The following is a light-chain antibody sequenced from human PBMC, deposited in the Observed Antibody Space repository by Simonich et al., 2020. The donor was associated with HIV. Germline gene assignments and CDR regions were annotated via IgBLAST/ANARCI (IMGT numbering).Light chain of an antibody. CDR2: RNT. Sequence: QSVLTQPPSASGTPGQRVTISCSGSNSNIGSNYVYWYQQLPGTSPKLLIYRNTERPSGVPDRLSGSTSGTSAALAISGLRSEDEADYYCSSYTSTSTWVFGGGTKLTVL. CDR1: NSNIGSNY. CDR3: SSYTSTSTWV. V-gene: IGLV1-47*01. J-gene: IGLJ3*02.